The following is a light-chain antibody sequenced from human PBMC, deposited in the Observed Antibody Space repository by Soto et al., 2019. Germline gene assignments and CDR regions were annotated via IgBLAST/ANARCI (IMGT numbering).Light chain of an antibody. CDR2: DAS. V-gene: IGKV1-39*01. Sequence: DIQMTQSPSTLSSSVGDRVTLTFRASQSISSWLAWYQQKPGKAPKLLIYDASSLQSGVPSRFSGSGSGTDFTLTISSLQPEDFATYFCQQSYITPAGFGGGTKVDIK. J-gene: IGKJ4*01. CDR1: QSISSW. CDR3: QQSYITPAG.